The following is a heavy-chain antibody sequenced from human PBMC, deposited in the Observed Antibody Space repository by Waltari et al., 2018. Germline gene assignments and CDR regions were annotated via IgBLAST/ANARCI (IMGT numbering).Heavy chain of an antibody. CDR3: AKALGTGTAEASWYFDL. Sequence: QVQLVESGGGVVQPGRSLRLSCAASGFTFSSYGMHWVRQVPGKGLEWVAVIWYDGSIKNYADSGKGRFTISRDNSKNTLYLQMNSLRAEDTAMYYCAKALGTGTAEASWYFDLWGRGTLVTVSS. D-gene: IGHD1-1*01. CDR1: GFTFSSYG. CDR2: IWYDGSIK. J-gene: IGHJ2*01. V-gene: IGHV3-30*18.